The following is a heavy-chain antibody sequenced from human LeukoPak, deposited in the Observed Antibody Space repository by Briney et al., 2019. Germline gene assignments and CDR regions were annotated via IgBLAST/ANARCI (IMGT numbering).Heavy chain of an antibody. CDR3: ARVSNYYDSNCFDY. D-gene: IGHD3-22*01. CDR2: IYTSGST. V-gene: IGHV4-4*07. Sequence: SETLSLTCTVSGGSISSYYWSWIRQPAGKGLEWIGRIYTSGSTNYNPSLKSRVTISVDTSKNQFSLKLSSVTAADTAVYYCARVSNYYDSNCFDYWGQGTLVTVSS. CDR1: GGSISSYY. J-gene: IGHJ4*02.